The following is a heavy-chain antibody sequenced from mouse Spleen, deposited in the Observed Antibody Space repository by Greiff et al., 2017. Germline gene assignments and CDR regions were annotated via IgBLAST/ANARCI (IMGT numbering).Heavy chain of an antibody. V-gene: IGHV5-17*01. Sequence: EVQRVESGGGLVKPGGSLKLSCAASGFTFSDYGMHWVRQAPEKGLEWVAYISSGSSTIYYADTVKGRFTISRDNAKNTLFLQMTSLRSEDTAMYYCARPFYDGYSYYAMDYWGQGTSVTVSS. J-gene: IGHJ4*01. CDR3: ARPFYDGYSYYAMDY. CDR2: ISSGSSTI. D-gene: IGHD2-3*01. CDR1: GFTFSDYG.